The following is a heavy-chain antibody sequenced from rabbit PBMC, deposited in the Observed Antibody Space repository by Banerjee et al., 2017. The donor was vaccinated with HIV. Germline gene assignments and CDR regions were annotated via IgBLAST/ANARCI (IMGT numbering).Heavy chain of an antibody. CDR1: GVSFISNFY. J-gene: IGHJ6*01. CDR2: IDTGSSGFT. D-gene: IGHD8-1*01. CDR3: ARDAGTSFSTYGMDL. V-gene: IGHV1S40*01. Sequence: QSLEESGGDLVKPGASLTLTCTASGVSFISNFYMGWVRQAPGKGLEWIACIDTGSSGFTYFASWAKGRFTISITSSTTVTLQMTSLTAADTATYFCARDAGTSFSTYGMDLWGPGTLVTVS.